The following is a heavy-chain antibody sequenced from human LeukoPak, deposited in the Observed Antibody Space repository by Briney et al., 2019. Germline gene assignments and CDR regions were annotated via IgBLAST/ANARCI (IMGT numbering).Heavy chain of an antibody. CDR1: GFTFSSYG. D-gene: IGHD4-17*01. V-gene: IGHV3-30*18. CDR2: ISYDGSNK. J-gene: IGHJ4*02. Sequence: GGSLRLSCAASGFTFSSYGMHWVRQAPGKGLEWVAFISYDGSNKYYAVSVKGRFTISRDNSKNTLYLQMNSLRAEDTAVYYCAKGGGYGDHLFDYWGQGTLVTVSS. CDR3: AKGGGYGDHLFDY.